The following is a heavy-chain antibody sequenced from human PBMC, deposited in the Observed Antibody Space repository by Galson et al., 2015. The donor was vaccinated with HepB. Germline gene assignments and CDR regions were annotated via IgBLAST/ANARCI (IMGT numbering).Heavy chain of an antibody. CDR2: ISGSGGST. Sequence: SLRLSCAASGFTFSSYAMSWVRQAPGKGLEWVSAISGSGGSTYYADSVKGRFTISRDNSKNTLYLQMNSLRAEDTAVYYCAKPILTGLGAGPSAFDIWGQGTMVTVSS. J-gene: IGHJ3*02. V-gene: IGHV3-23*01. D-gene: IGHD3-9*01. CDR3: AKPILTGLGAGPSAFDI. CDR1: GFTFSSYA.